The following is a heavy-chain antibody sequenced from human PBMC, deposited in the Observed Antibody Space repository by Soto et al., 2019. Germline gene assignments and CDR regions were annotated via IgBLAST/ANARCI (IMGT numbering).Heavy chain of an antibody. Sequence: EVQLVESGGGQVQPGGSLTLSCAVSGFTLRSYWMHWVRQAPGKGLEWVARIDSDGRTTNYADSVKGRFTISRDNAKNTVFLHMNSLRAEDRAVYYCARGVVVDQQLERGRDRFDPWGQGTLVTVSS. D-gene: IGHD1-1*01. CDR1: GFTLRSYW. J-gene: IGHJ5*02. CDR3: ARGVVVDQQLERGRDRFDP. V-gene: IGHV3-74*01. CDR2: IDSDGRTT.